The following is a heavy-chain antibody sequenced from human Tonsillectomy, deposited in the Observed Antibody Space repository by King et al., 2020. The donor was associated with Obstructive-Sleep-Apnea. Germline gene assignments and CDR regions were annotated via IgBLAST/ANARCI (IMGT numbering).Heavy chain of an antibody. J-gene: IGHJ3*02. Sequence: QLQESGPGLVKPSETLSLTCTVSGGSISSYYWSWIRQPPGKGLEWIGYIYYSGSTNYNPSLKSRVTISVDTSKNQFSLKLSSVTAADTAVYYCARGLGGPGAFDIWGQGTMVTVSS. CDR1: GGSISSYY. D-gene: IGHD1-14*01. CDR2: IYYSGST. V-gene: IGHV4-59*01. CDR3: ARGLGGPGAFDI.